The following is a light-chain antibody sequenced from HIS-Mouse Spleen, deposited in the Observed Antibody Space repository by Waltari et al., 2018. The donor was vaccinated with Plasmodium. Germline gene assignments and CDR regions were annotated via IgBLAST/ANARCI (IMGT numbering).Light chain of an antibody. CDR1: SSDVGGYND. CDR3: SSYAGSNNLV. Sequence: QSALTQPPSASVSPGQSVTISCTGTSSDVGGYNDVSWYQQHPGKAPKLMIYEVSKRPSGVPDRFSGSKSGNTASLTVSGLQAEDEADYYCSSYAGSNNLVFGGGTKLTVL. J-gene: IGLJ2*01. V-gene: IGLV2-8*01. CDR2: EVS.